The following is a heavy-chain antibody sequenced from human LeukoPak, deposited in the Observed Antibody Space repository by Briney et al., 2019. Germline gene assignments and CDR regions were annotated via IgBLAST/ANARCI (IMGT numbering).Heavy chain of an antibody. V-gene: IGHV4-61*02. CDR3: ARERGIAAAGTGGYYYYYMDV. CDR1: GGSISSGSYY. D-gene: IGHD6-13*01. Sequence: SQTLSLTCTVSGGSISSGSYYWSWIRQPAGKGLEWIGRIYTSGSTNYNPSLKSRVTISVDTSKNQFSLKLSSVTAADTAVYYCARERGIAAAGTGGYYYYYMDVWGKGTTVTVSS. J-gene: IGHJ6*03. CDR2: IYTSGST.